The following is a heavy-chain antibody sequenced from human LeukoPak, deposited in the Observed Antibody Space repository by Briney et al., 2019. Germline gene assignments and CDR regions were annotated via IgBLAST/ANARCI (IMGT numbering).Heavy chain of an antibody. V-gene: IGHV4-4*07. CDR2: IYTSGST. CDR1: GGSISSYY. J-gene: IGHJ5*02. Sequence: SETLSLTCTVSGGSISSYYWSWIRQPAGKGLEWIGRIYTSGSTNYNPSLKSRVTMSVDTSKNQFSLKLSSVTAADTAVYYCARGARVADRNNWFDPWGQGTLVTVSS. CDR3: ARGARVADRNNWFDP. D-gene: IGHD6-19*01.